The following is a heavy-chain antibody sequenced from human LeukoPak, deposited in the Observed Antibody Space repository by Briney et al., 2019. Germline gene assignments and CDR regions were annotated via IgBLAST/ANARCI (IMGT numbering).Heavy chain of an antibody. CDR1: GGTFSSYA. CDR3: ARSINWNYEYYFDY. J-gene: IGHJ4*02. D-gene: IGHD1-7*01. Sequence: ASVTVSCKASGGTFSSYAISWVRQAPGQGLEWMGGIIPIFGTANYAQKFQGRVTITTDESTSTAYMELSSLRSEDTAVYYCARSINWNYEYYFDYWGQGTLVTVSS. CDR2: IIPIFGTA. V-gene: IGHV1-69*05.